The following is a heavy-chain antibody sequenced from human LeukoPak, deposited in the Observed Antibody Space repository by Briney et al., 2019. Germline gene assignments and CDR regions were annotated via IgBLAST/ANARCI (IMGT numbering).Heavy chain of an antibody. CDR3: ARHRVVISRSFFDY. J-gene: IGHJ4*02. V-gene: IGHV4-39*01. Sequence: SETLSLTCTVSGGSISSSSYYWGWIRQPPGKGLEWIGSIYYSGSTYYNPSLKSRVTISVDTSKNQFSLKLSSVTAADTAVYYCARHRVVISRSFFDYWGQGTLVTVSS. CDR1: GGSISSSSYY. CDR2: IYYSGST. D-gene: IGHD3-3*01.